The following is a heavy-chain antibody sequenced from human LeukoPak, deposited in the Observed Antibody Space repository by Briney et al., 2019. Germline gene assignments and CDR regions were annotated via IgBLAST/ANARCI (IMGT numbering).Heavy chain of an antibody. Sequence: GGSLRLSCAASGFTVSSDYVSWVRQAPGKGLEWVSVMYPGGSTHYADSVRGRFTISRDNSKNTVYLHMNSLRVDDTAVYYCAREAFTIPFDYWGQGTLVTVSS. CDR3: AREAFTIPFDY. CDR1: GFTVSSDY. D-gene: IGHD5-24*01. J-gene: IGHJ4*02. CDR2: MYPGGST. V-gene: IGHV3-53*01.